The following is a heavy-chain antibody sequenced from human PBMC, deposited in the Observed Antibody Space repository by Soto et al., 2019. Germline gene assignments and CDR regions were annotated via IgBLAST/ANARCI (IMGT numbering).Heavy chain of an antibody. Sequence: QVQLQESGPGLVKSSGTLSLACTVSGDSIRTSNWWSWVRQTPGKGLEWIGEIYSSGTTNFNPSLKSRVSIFGDQSRDQFSLNLTSVTAADTAVYFCARAPGVVVGTSILSSWFDPWGQGTLVIVSS. CDR2: IYSSGTT. V-gene: IGHV4-4*02. J-gene: IGHJ5*02. D-gene: IGHD2-21*02. CDR1: GDSIRTSNW. CDR3: ARAPGVVVGTSILSSWFDP.